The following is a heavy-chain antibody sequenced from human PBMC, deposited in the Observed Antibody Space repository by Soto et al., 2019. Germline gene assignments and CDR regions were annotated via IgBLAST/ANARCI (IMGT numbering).Heavy chain of an antibody. CDR2: ISNDGSDK. CDR1: GTTFGDFG. J-gene: IGHJ4*02. Sequence: QVQLVESGGGVVQPGRSLRLSCAVSGTTFGDFGLHWVRQAPGKGLEWVAAISNDGSDKHYADSLKGRFTISRDNSRNTLYLQMNSLRPEDTAVFYCVLGYCGGGHGCYLDYWGQGTLVTVSP. CDR3: VLGYCGGGHGCYLDY. V-gene: IGHV3-30*03. D-gene: IGHD2-15*01.